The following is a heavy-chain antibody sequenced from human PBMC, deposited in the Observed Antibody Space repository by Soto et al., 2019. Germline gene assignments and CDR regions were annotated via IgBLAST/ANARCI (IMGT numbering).Heavy chain of an antibody. J-gene: IGHJ5*02. CDR2: VYHTGTA. CDR1: GYSITNGYY. Sequence: SETLSLTCAVSGYSITNGYYWGWIRQPAGKGLEWIGTVYHTGTAYYNPSLKSRLTISVDASNNQFSLKVISVTAADTTVYYFEKDRFSRRWTGSNWFDPLGQGTLVTVSS. CDR3: EKDRFSRRWTGSNWFDP. D-gene: IGHD3-9*01. V-gene: IGHV4-38-2*02.